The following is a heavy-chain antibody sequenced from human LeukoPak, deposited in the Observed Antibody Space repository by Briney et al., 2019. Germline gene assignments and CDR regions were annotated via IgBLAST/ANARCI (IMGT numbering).Heavy chain of an antibody. J-gene: IGHJ4*02. CDR3: ARDGGDLDY. CDR1: GYTFTDYG. D-gene: IGHD2-21*02. Sequence: ASVKVSCKASGYTFTDYGISWVRQAPGQGLEWMGWINAYHGNTNYAQKLQGRVTLTTDTSTSAAYMELKSLRSDDTAVYYCARDGGDLDYWGQGTLVTVSS. V-gene: IGHV1-18*01. CDR2: INAYHGNT.